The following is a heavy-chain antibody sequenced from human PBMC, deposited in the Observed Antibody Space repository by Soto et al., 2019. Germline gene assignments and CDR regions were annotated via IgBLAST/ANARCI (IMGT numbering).Heavy chain of an antibody. CDR2: ISSSSSYI. J-gene: IGHJ6*02. V-gene: IGHV3-21*01. CDR3: ARDSQTLGELLYYYYGMDV. D-gene: IGHD1-7*01. Sequence: GGSLRLSCAASGFTFSSYSMNWVRQAPGKGLEWVSSISSSSSYIYYADSVKGRFTISRDNAKNSLYLQMNSLRAEDTAVYYCARDSQTLGELLYYYYGMDVWGQGTTVTVSS. CDR1: GFTFSSYS.